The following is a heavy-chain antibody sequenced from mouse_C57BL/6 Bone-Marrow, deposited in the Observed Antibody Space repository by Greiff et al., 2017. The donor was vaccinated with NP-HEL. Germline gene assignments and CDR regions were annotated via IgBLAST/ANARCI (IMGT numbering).Heavy chain of an antibody. CDR2: ISNGGGST. CDR3: ARPAQDTPWFAY. CDR1: GFTFSDYY. D-gene: IGHD3-2*02. V-gene: IGHV5-12*01. J-gene: IGHJ3*01. Sequence: EVKLMDSGGGLVQPGGSLKLSCAASGFTFSDYYMYWVRQTPEKRLEWVAYISNGGGSTYYPDTVKGRFTISRDNAKNTLYLQMSRLTSEDTAMYCCARPAQDTPWFAYWGQGTLVTVSA.